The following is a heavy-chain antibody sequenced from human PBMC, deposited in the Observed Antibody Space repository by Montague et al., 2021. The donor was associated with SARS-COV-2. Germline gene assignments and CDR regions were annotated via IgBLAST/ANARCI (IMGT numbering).Heavy chain of an antibody. CDR2: VYYNGDI. Sequence: SETLSLTCSVSAGSVNSGTYYWNWIRQPPGKGLEWIGYVYYNGDIKHNPSLKSRVSLSLDTSMNQFSLQLNSLTAADTAVYYYARGASLAGRFDYWGQGILITVSS. CDR1: AGSVNSGTYY. J-gene: IGHJ4*02. CDR3: ARGASLAGRFDY. V-gene: IGHV4-61*01. D-gene: IGHD6-19*01.